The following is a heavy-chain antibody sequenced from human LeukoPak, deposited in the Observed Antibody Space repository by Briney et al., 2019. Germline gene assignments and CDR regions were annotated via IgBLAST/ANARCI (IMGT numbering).Heavy chain of an antibody. CDR1: GGSISSYY. V-gene: IGHV4-59*01. J-gene: IGHJ5*02. CDR3: ARDRLVGATSTGGFDP. D-gene: IGHD1-26*01. Sequence: SETLSLTCTVSGGSISSYYWSWIRQPPGKGLEWIGYIYYSGSTNYNPSLKSRVTISVDTSKNQFSLKLSSVTAADTAVYYCARDRLVGATSTGGFDPWGQGTLVTVSS. CDR2: IYYSGST.